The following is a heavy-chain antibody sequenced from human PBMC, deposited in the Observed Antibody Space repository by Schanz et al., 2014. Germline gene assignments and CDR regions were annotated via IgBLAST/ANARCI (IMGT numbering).Heavy chain of an antibody. CDR2: INPNSGGT. V-gene: IGHV1-2*06. CDR1: GYTLTDFY. Sequence: QVQLVQSGADVKKPGASVKVSCKASGYTLTDFYIHWVRQAPGQGLEWMGRINPNSGGTDYAQKFQGRVTMTRDTSISTAYMELSRLKSDDTAVYYCARALFGSGHGDVWGQGTTVTVSS. J-gene: IGHJ6*02. CDR3: ARALFGSGHGDV. D-gene: IGHD3-10*01.